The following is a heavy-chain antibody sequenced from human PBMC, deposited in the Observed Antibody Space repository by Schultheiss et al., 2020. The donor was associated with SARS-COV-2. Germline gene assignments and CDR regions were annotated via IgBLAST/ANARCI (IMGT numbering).Heavy chain of an antibody. CDR1: GYTFTSYG. CDR2: INPNSGGT. D-gene: IGHD3-10*01. V-gene: IGHV1-2*02. J-gene: IGHJ6*02. CDR3: AAAPKPITMVRWYYGMDV. Sequence: ASVKVSCKASGYTFTSYGISWVRQAPGQGLEWMGWINPNSGGTNYAQKFQGRVTMTRDTSISTAYMELSRLRSDDTAVYYCAAAPKPITMVRWYYGMDVWGQGTTGTVSS.